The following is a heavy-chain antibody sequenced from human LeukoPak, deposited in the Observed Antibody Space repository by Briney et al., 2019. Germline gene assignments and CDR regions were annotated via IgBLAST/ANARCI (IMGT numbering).Heavy chain of an antibody. CDR2: IIPIFGTA. D-gene: IGHD3-3*01. J-gene: IGHJ4*02. Sequence: GASVKVSCKTSGYSFINFGLSWVRQAPGQGLEWMGGIIPIFGTANYAQKFQGRVTITADESTSTAYMELSSLRSEDTAVYYCARDRPKGTEYYDFWSGYYHGFDYWGQGTLVTVSS. CDR1: GYSFINFG. CDR3: ARDRPKGTEYYDFWSGYYHGFDY. V-gene: IGHV1-69*13.